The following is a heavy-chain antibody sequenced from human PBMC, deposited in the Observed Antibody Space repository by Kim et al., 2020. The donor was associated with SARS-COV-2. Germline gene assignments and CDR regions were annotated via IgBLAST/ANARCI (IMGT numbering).Heavy chain of an antibody. V-gene: IGHV3-11*06. CDR3: ARFAALRLLPLYYFDF. D-gene: IGHD2-15*01. J-gene: IGHJ4*02. Sequence: SVKGRFTVSRDNAKNSLYLQMNSLRAEDTAVYYCARFAALRLLPLYYFDFWGQGTLVTVSS.